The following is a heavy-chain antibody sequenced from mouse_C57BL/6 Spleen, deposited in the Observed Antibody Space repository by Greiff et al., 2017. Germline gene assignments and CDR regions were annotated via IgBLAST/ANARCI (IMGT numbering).Heavy chain of an antibody. D-gene: IGHD2-4*01. V-gene: IGHV1-54*01. Sequence: QVQLQQSGAELVRPGTSVKVSCKASGYAFTNYLIEWVKQRPGQGLEWIGVINPGSGGTNYNEKFKGKATLTADKSSSTAYMQLSSLTSEDSAVYFCARDYDYDGGFDYWGQGTTLTVSS. CDR3: ARDYDYDGGFDY. J-gene: IGHJ2*01. CDR1: GYAFTNYL. CDR2: INPGSGGT.